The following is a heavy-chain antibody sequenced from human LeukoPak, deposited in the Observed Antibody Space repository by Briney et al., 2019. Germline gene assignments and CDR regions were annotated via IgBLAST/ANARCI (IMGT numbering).Heavy chain of an antibody. CDR2: MNPNSGGT. V-gene: IGHV1-2*02. Sequence: ASVKVSCKASGYTFTSYDINWVRQATGQGLEWMGWMNPNSGGTNYAQKFQGRVTMTRDTSISTAYMELSRLRSDDTAVYYCASSEIAAQFDYWGQGTLVTVSS. CDR3: ASSEIAAQFDY. D-gene: IGHD6-13*01. CDR1: GYTFTSYD. J-gene: IGHJ4*02.